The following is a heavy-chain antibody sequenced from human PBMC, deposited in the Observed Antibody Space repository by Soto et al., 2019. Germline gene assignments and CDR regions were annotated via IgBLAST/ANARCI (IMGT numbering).Heavy chain of an antibody. J-gene: IGHJ4*02. CDR1: GYSFTSYH. CDR3: ARDTPPTDY. V-gene: IGHV1-18*01. CDR2: ISAYNTNT. Sequence: QVQLVQSGAEVKKPGASVKVSCKTSGYSFTSYHISWVRQAPGQGLEWMGWISAYNTNTNYAQKLQGRVTMTTDTLTSTAYMELRSLRSDVTAVYYCARDTPPTDYWGQGTLVTVSS.